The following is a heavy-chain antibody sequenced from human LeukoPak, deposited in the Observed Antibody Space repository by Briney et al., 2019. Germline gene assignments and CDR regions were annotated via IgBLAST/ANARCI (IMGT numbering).Heavy chain of an antibody. CDR3: AREIVTTVTTFDY. CDR2: INTNTGNP. CDR1: GGTFSSYA. Sequence: ASVKVSCKASGGTFSSYAISWVRQAPGQGLEWMGWINTNTGNPTYAQGFTGRFVFSLDTSVSTAYLQISSLKAEDTAVYYCAREIVTTVTTFDYWGQGTLVTVSS. D-gene: IGHD4-17*01. J-gene: IGHJ4*02. V-gene: IGHV7-4-1*02.